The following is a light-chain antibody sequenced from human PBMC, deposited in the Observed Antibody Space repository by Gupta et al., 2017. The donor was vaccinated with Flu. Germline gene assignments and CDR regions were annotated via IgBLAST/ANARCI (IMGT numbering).Light chain of an antibody. Sequence: QSALTQPASVSGSPGQSITISCTGTSSDVGGYNYVSWYRQHPGKAPKLMIYEVTNRPSGVSNRFSGSKSGNTASLTISGLQAEGEADYFCGSYTTSSTWVFGGGTKLTVL. CDR1: SSDVGGYNY. CDR3: GSYTTSSTWV. V-gene: IGLV2-14*01. J-gene: IGLJ3*02. CDR2: EVT.